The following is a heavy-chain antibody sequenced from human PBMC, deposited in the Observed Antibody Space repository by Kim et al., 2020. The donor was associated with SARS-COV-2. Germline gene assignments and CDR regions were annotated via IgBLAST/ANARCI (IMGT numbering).Heavy chain of an antibody. CDR1: GFTFSSYW. J-gene: IGHJ6*01. CDR2: IKQDGTEK. CDR3: ARDRVAVAGAYYYYGMD. Sequence: GGSLRLSCAGTGFTFSSYWMSWVRQAPGKGLEWVANIKQDGTEKYFVDSVKGRFTISRDNAKNSLYLQMNSLRAEDTAVYYCARDRVAVAGAYYYYGMD. D-gene: IGHD6-19*01. V-gene: IGHV3-7*03.